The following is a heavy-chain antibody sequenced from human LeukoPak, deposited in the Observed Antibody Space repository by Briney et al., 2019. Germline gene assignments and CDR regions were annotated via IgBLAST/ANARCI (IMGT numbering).Heavy chain of an antibody. CDR2: ISDSSTTI. J-gene: IGHJ4*02. CDR3: ARDRGGAYDFWSGYYTGYFDY. CDR1: GFTFSSYG. V-gene: IGHV3-48*01. D-gene: IGHD3-3*01. Sequence: PGGSLRLSCAASGFTFSSYGMHWVRRAPGKGLEWVSYISDSSTTIYYADSVKGRFTISRDNAKNSLYLQMTSLRAEDTAVYYCARDRGGAYDFWSGYYTGYFDYWGQGTLVPVSS.